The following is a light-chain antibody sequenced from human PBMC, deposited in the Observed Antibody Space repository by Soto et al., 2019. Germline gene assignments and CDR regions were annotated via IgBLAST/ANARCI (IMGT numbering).Light chain of an antibody. V-gene: IGKV3-11*01. CDR1: QSFSGY. CDR3: QQRSNWLIS. Sequence: EIVLTQSQATWSCSPGERATLSCRASQSFSGYLAWYQQKPGQAPRLLIYDGSHRAAGIPSRFSGSGSGTDFTLTISGLEPEDFAVYYCQQRSNWLISFGPGTKVDIK. J-gene: IGKJ3*01. CDR2: DGS.